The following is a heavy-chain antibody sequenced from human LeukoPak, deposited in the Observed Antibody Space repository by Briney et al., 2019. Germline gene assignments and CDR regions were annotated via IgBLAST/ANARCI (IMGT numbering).Heavy chain of an antibody. CDR2: MYYSGTT. V-gene: IGHV4-31*03. CDR1: GGSISSGSYY. CDR3: ARFSNNHGVKFDY. Sequence: PSQTLSLTCTVSGGSISSGSYYWTWIRQHPEKGLEWIGYMYYSGTTYYNPSLKSRVTMSVDTSKNQFSLKLDSVTAVDTAVYYCARFSNNHGVKFDYWGQGTLVTVSS. D-gene: IGHD1-14*01. J-gene: IGHJ4*02.